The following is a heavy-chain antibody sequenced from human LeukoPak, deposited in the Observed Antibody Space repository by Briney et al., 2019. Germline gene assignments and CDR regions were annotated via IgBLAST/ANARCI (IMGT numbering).Heavy chain of an antibody. V-gene: IGHV4-34*01. CDR2: VNHSGYT. Sequence: SETLSLTCDVSGVSFSTYYWSRIRQSPEKGLEWIGEVNHSGYTNYNPSLKGRVIISVDPSKNQLSLKLSSVTAADTAVYARQLYGSDYWGQGTLVTVSS. CDR1: GVSFSTYY. D-gene: IGHD4-17*01. J-gene: IGHJ4*02. CDR3: QLYGSDY.